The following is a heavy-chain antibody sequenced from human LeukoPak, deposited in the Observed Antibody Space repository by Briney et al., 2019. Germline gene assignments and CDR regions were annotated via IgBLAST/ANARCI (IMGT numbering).Heavy chain of an antibody. CDR1: GGSFSGYS. V-gene: IGHV4-34*01. D-gene: IGHD3-22*01. J-gene: IGHJ4*02. Sequence: PSETLSLTCAVYGGSFSGYSWSWIRQPPGKGLEWIGSIYYSGSTYYNPSLKSRVTISVDTSKNQFSLKLSSVTAADTAVYYCARDEDYYDSSGSFDYWGQGTLVTVSS. CDR3: ARDEDYYDSSGSFDY. CDR2: IYYSGST.